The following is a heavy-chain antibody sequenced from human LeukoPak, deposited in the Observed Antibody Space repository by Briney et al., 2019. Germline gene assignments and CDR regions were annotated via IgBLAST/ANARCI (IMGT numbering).Heavy chain of an antibody. V-gene: IGHV1-46*01. D-gene: IGHD6-13*01. CDR2: INPGGGGT. CDR3: ARGAIAAGGPYYYGMDV. Sequence: ASVKVSCKASGYTFTSYYMHWVRQAPGQGLEWMGIINPGGGGTSYAQKFQGRVTMTRDTSTSSVYMELSSLRSEDTAVYYCARGAIAAGGPYYYGMDVWGQGTTVTVAS. CDR1: GYTFTSYY. J-gene: IGHJ6*02.